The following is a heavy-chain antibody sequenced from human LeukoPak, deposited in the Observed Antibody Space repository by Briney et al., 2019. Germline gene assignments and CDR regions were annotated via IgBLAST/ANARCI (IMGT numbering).Heavy chain of an antibody. CDR3: ARAARRYYYDSSGYYFDY. CDR2: ISSNGGST. J-gene: IGHJ4*02. Sequence: PGGSLRLSCAASGFTFSSYAMHWVRQAPGKGLEYVSAISSNGGSTYYANSVKGRFTISRDNSKNTLYLQMGSLRAEDMALYYCARAARRYYYDSSGYYFDYWGQGTLVNVSS. D-gene: IGHD3-22*01. CDR1: GFTFSSYA. V-gene: IGHV3-64*01.